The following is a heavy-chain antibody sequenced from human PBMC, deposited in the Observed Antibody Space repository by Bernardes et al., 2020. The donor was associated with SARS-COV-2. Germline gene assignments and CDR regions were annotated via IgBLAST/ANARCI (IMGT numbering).Heavy chain of an antibody. J-gene: IGHJ3*02. D-gene: IGHD3-22*01. Sequence: SLRLSCAASGFSFSNSWMSWVRQAPGKGLEWVGLIKSKTDDGTTDYAAPVKGRFSISRDDSKNTLYLQMNSLRAEDTAVYYCASYDSSGYSSDAFDIWGQGTMVTVSS. V-gene: IGHV3-15*01. CDR1: GFSFSNSW. CDR2: IKSKTDDGTT. CDR3: ASYDSSGYSSDAFDI.